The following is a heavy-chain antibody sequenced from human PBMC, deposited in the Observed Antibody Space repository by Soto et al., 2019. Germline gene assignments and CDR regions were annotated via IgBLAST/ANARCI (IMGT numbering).Heavy chain of an antibody. CDR2: IYYSGNT. CDR1: GXXXNXXX. J-gene: IGHJ2*01. D-gene: IGHD2-8*01. V-gene: IGHV4-59*01. Sequence: QVQLQESGPGLVKPSETLSLTCSVSGXXXNXXXXXXXXXPPGKGLELIGYIYYSGNTIYNPHRXPLTXXXXXXVDTSKXXXXXXXXXXTAADTAIYYCTRHVGNGFTFDIWGRGTLVTVSS. CDR3: YYCTRHVGNGFTFDI.